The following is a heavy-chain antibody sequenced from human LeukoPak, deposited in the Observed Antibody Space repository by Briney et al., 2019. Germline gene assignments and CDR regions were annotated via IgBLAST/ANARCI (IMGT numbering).Heavy chain of an antibody. J-gene: IGHJ4*02. CDR3: ARALSSLRLYYFDY. V-gene: IGHV1-2*02. CDR2: INRNSGGT. CDR1: GYTFTGYY. Sequence: ASVKVSCKASGYTFTGYYIHWVRQAPGQGLEWMGWINRNSGGTNYAQNLEGRVTMTRDTSISTAYMELSSLTSDDTAVYYCARALSSLRLYYFDYWGQGTLITVSS. D-gene: IGHD6-6*01.